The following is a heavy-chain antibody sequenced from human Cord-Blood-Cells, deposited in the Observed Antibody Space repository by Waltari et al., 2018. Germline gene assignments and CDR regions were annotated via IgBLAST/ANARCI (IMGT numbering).Heavy chain of an antibody. V-gene: IGHV4-39*01. CDR3: ARPYGSGSYYAFDI. Sequence: QLQLQESGPGLVKPSETLSLTCTVSGGSISSSSYYWGWIRQPPGKGLGWIGSIYYSGSPYSHPSLKDRVTISVDTSKNQFSLKLSSVTAADTAVYYCARPYGSGSYYAFDIWGQGTMVTVSS. CDR1: GGSISSSSYY. J-gene: IGHJ3*02. D-gene: IGHD3-10*01. CDR2: IYYSGSP.